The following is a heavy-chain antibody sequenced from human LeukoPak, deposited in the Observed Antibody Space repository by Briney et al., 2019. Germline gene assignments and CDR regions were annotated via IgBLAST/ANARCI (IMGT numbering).Heavy chain of an antibody. CDR1: GYTFTGYY. CDR2: INPNSGGT. V-gene: IGHV1-2*02. Sequence: ASVKVSCKASGYTFTGYYMHWVRQAPGQGLEWMGWINPNSGGTNYAQKFQGRVTITADEPTSTAYMELSSLRSEDTAVYYCASSQEGIYYFDYWGQGTLVTVSS. CDR3: ASSQEGIYYFDY. D-gene: IGHD2-15*01. J-gene: IGHJ4*02.